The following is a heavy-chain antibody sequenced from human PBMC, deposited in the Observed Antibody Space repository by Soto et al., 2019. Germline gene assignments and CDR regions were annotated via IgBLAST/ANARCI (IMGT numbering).Heavy chain of an antibody. CDR3: ARHNDYTSLGMDV. CDR2: INPSGGST. J-gene: IGHJ6*02. CDR1: GYTFTDYY. Sequence: ASVKVSCKASGYTFTDYYMHWVRQAPGQGLEWMGIINPSGGSTSFAQKFQGQVTISADKSISTAYLQWSSLKASDTAMYYCARHNDYTSLGMDVWGQGTTVIVSS. V-gene: IGHV1-46*01. D-gene: IGHD4-4*01.